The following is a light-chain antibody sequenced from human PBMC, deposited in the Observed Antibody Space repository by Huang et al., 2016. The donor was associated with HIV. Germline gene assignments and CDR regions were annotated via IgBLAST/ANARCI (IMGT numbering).Light chain of an antibody. Sequence: DVQMAQSPPTLSASVGDRVTITCRASQNVGTWLAWYQEKPGKAPKLLISEASTLESGVPSTFSGSGFGTEFTLTITNLQPVNFATYYCQQYNSYPWTFGQGTKVEI. CDR1: QNVGTW. CDR2: EAS. CDR3: QQYNSYPWT. J-gene: IGKJ1*01. V-gene: IGKV1-5*01.